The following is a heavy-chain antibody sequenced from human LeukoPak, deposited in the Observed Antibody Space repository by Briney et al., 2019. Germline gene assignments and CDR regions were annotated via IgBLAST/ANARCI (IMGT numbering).Heavy chain of an antibody. V-gene: IGHV4-39*07. CDR3: ARDDIYYDSSGYTPG. J-gene: IGHJ4*02. Sequence: SETLSLTCTVSGGSISSSSYYWGWIRQPPGKGLEWIGSIYYSGSTYYNPSLKSRVTISVDTSRNQFSLKLSSVTAADTAVYYCARDDIYYDSSGYTPGWGQGTLVTVSS. D-gene: IGHD3-22*01. CDR1: GGSISSSSYY. CDR2: IYYSGST.